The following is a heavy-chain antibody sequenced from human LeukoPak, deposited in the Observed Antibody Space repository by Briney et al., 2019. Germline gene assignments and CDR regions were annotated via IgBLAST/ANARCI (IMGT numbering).Heavy chain of an antibody. CDR1: GGSMTSRY. V-gene: IGHV4-59*11. CDR3: ARDSSYCPDASCWGPDVQVVPGYYFDY. CDR2: IHDSGST. Sequence: PSETLSLTCTVPGGSMTSRYWSWIRQSPGKGLEWIGYIHDSGSTNYNPSLRSRVTISLDTSNNHFSLRLSSVTAADTAMYYCARDSSYCPDASCWGPDVQVVPGYYFDYWGPGILVTVTS. J-gene: IGHJ4*02. D-gene: IGHD6-6*01.